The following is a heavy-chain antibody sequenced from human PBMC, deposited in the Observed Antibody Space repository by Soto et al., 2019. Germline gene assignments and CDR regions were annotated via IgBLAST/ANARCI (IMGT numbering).Heavy chain of an antibody. J-gene: IGHJ4*02. D-gene: IGHD6-19*01. V-gene: IGHV1-46*03. Sequence: QVQLVQSGAEVRKPGASVKVSCKASGYTFTSDHLHWVRQTPGLGLEWMGRINPSSGSTNYPQKFEGRLTMTRDTSTAPAYMALRSLRSEDSAVYFCARGEVHSSGWTFAFWGQGSLVTVSS. CDR1: GYTFTSDH. CDR3: ARGEVHSSGWTFAF. CDR2: INPSSGST.